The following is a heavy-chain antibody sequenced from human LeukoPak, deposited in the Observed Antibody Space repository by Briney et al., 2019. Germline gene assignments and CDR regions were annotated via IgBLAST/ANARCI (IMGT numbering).Heavy chain of an antibody. CDR2: ISGSGGST. V-gene: IGHV3-23*01. Sequence: GGSLRLSCAASGFTFSSYGMSWVRQAPGKGLGWVSAISGSGGSTYYADSVKGRFTISRDNSKNTLYLQMNSLRAEDTAVYYCARDPYYDYVWGSYEKSAFDIWGQGTMVTVSS. CDR3: ARDPYYDYVWGSYEKSAFDI. D-gene: IGHD3-16*01. J-gene: IGHJ3*02. CDR1: GFTFSSYG.